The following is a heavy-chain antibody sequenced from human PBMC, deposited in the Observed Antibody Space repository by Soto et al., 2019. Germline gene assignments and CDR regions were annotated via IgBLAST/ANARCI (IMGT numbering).Heavy chain of an antibody. V-gene: IGHV1-8*01. Sequence: ASVKVSCKTSGYTFTTYDINWVRQATGQGLEWMGWMSPNSGYTGYAQQFQGRVTMTRDTSISTAYMELSSLRSEDTAGYFCARGVAAGVDFWGQGTLVTVSS. D-gene: IGHD6-13*01. J-gene: IGHJ4*02. CDR3: ARGVAAGVDF. CDR1: GYTFTTYD. CDR2: MSPNSGYT.